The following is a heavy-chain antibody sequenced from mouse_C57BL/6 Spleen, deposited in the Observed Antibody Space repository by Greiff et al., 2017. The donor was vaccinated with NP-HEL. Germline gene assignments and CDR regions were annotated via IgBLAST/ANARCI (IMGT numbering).Heavy chain of an antibody. CDR1: GFTFSDYG. Sequence: EVHLVESGGGLVKPGGSLTLSCAASGFTFSDYGMHWVRQAPEKVLAWVAYISSGSSTIYYADTVKGRFTISRDNAKNTLFLQMTSLRSEDTAMYYCARRGIYYGNYVLDYWGQGTTLTVSS. V-gene: IGHV5-17*01. J-gene: IGHJ2*01. D-gene: IGHD2-1*01. CDR2: ISSGSSTI. CDR3: ARRGIYYGNYVLDY.